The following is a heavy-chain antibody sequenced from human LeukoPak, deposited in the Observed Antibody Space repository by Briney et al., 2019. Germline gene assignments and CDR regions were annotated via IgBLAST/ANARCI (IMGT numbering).Heavy chain of an antibody. J-gene: IGHJ4*02. CDR1: GFTFDDYG. CDR2: INWNGGST. Sequence: GGSLRLSCAASGFTFDDYGMSWVRQAPGKGLEWVSGINWNGGSTSYADSVKGRFTISRDNAKDSLYLQMNSLRAEDTALYYCARGKYCSGGSCYSDFDYWGQGTLVTVSS. CDR3: ARGKYCSGGSCYSDFDY. D-gene: IGHD2-15*01. V-gene: IGHV3-20*04.